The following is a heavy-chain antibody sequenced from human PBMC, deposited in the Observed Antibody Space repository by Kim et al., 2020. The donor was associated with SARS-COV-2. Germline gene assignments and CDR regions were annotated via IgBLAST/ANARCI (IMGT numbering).Heavy chain of an antibody. Sequence: ETLSLTCTVSGGSIGSYYWSWIRQPPGKGLEWIGYIYNSGSTLYNPSLKSRVTISVDTSKNQFSLNLRSVTAADTAVYFCARGGLERSYYYPLDVWGQETTVTVSS. D-gene: IGHD1-1*01. CDR2: IYNSGST. CDR1: GGSIGSYY. CDR3: ARGGLERSYYYPLDV. J-gene: IGHJ6*02. V-gene: IGHV4-59*01.